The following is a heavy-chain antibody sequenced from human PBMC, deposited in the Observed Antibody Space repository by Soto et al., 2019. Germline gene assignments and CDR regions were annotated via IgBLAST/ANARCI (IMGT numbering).Heavy chain of an antibody. CDR3: AGALTTPTYYYYGMDV. V-gene: IGHV1-8*01. D-gene: IGHD4-4*01. J-gene: IGHJ6*02. Sequence: ASVKVSCKASGYTSTSYDINWVRQATGQGLEWMGWMNPNSGNTGYAQKFQGRVTMTRNTSISTAYMELSSLRSEDTAVYYCAGALTTPTYYYYGMDVWGQGTTVTVSS. CDR1: GYTSTSYD. CDR2: MNPNSGNT.